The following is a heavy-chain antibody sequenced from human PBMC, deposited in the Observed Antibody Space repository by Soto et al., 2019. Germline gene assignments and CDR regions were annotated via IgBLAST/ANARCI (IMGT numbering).Heavy chain of an antibody. D-gene: IGHD3-3*01. CDR2: IFSNDEK. J-gene: IGHJ6*02. CDR3: ARITPPASTYSDFWIGPPPPYSALDV. CDR1: GFSLSNARMG. V-gene: IGHV2-26*01. Sequence: SGPTLVNPTETLTLTCTVSGFSLSNARMGVSWIRQPPGKALEWLAHIFSNDEKSYSTSLKSRLTISKDTAKSQVVLTMTNLDPGATATYYCARITPPASTYSDFWIGPPPPYSALDVWGQETTVT.